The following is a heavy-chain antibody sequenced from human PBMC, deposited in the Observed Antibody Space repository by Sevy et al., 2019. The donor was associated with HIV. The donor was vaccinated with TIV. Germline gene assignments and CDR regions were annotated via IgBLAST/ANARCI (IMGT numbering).Heavy chain of an antibody. CDR3: AREYDILTGYFEGIAYFDY. V-gene: IGHV3-7*03. CDR1: GFTFSRYW. D-gene: IGHD3-9*01. CDR2: IKQDGSEK. Sequence: GGSLRLSCAASGFTFSRYWMSWVRQAPGKGLEWVASIKQDGSEKYYVDSVKGRFTISRDNAKNSLYLQMNSLRAEDTAVYYCAREYDILTGYFEGIAYFDYWGHGTLVTVSS. J-gene: IGHJ4*01.